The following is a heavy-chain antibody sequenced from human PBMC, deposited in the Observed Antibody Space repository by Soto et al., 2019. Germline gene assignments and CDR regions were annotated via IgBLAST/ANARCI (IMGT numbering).Heavy chain of an antibody. J-gene: IGHJ5*02. CDR1: GGSISSGGYS. Sequence: PSETLSLTCAVSGGSISSGGYSWSWIRQPPGKGLEWIGYIYHSGSTYYNPSLKSRVTISVDRSKNQFSLKLSSVTAADTAEYYCARGSLLLWFGEEPWFDPWGQGTLVTVSS. V-gene: IGHV4-30-2*01. CDR3: ARGSLLLWFGEEPWFDP. D-gene: IGHD3-10*01. CDR2: IYHSGST.